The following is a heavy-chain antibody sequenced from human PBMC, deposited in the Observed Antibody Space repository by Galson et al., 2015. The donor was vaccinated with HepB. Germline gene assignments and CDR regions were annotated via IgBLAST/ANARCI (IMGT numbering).Heavy chain of an antibody. CDR1: GFTFSNYA. V-gene: IGHV3-23*01. CDR3: AKDRREIITSFGVVKPSFYFDF. J-gene: IGHJ4*02. Sequence: SLRLSCAASGFTFSNYAMSWVRQAPGKGLEWVSTITGRGDTTFYPDSVKGRFPISRDNSKNTLYLEMNSLRAEDTAVYYCAKDRREIITSFGVVKPSFYFDFWGQGTLVTVSS. CDR2: ITGRGDTT. D-gene: IGHD3-3*01.